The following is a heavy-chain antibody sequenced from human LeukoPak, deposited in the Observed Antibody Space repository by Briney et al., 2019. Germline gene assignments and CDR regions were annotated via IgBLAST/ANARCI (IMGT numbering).Heavy chain of an antibody. CDR2: IYYSGST. CDR1: GGSISSSSYY. CDR3: AGSGSYYYYYFDY. J-gene: IGHJ4*02. Sequence: SETLSLTCTVSGGSISSSSYYWGWIRQPPGKGLEWIGSIYYSGSTYYNPSLKSRVTISVDTSKNQFSLKLSSVTAADTAVYYCAGSGSYYYYYFDYWGQGTLVTVSS. D-gene: IGHD3-10*01. V-gene: IGHV4-39*01.